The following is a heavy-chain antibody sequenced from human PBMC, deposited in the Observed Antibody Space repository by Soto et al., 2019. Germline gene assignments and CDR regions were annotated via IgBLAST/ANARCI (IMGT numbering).Heavy chain of an antibody. V-gene: IGHV1-18*04. D-gene: IGHD2-2*02. Sequence: QVQLVQSGAEVKKPGASVKVSCKASGYTFTGFYMHWVRQAPGQGLEWMGWISAYNGNTKYAQKLQGRVTMTTDTSTSTAYMELRSLRSDDTAVYYCARERCSSTSCYKGPFYYYGLDVWGQGTTVTVSS. CDR2: ISAYNGNT. CDR1: GYTFTGFY. J-gene: IGHJ6*02. CDR3: ARERCSSTSCYKGPFYYYGLDV.